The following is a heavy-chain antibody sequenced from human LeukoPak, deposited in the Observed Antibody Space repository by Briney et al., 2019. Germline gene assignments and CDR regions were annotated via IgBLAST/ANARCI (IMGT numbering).Heavy chain of an antibody. V-gene: IGHV3-23*01. CDR3: AKDPTDFDSSGQTYFDY. D-gene: IGHD3-22*01. CDR2: ISASGGTT. J-gene: IGHJ4*02. Sequence: GGSLRLSCAASGFTFSSCAMSWVRQAPGKGLEWVSGISASGGTTYYADSVKGRFTISRDNSKNTLVLQLNSLRAEDTAAYYCAKDPTDFDSSGQTYFDYWGQGTLVTVSS. CDR1: GFTFSSCA.